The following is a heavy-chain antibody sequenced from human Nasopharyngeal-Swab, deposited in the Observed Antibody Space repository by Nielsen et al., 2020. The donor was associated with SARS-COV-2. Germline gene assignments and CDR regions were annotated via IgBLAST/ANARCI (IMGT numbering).Heavy chain of an antibody. J-gene: IGHJ5*02. D-gene: IGHD3-3*01. V-gene: IGHV4-39*01. CDR3: ASSPFRITIFGVVIGNWFDP. Sequence: WIRQPPGKGLEGIGSIYYSGSTYYNPSLKSRVTISVDTSKNQFSLKLSSVTAADTAVYYCASSPFRITIFGVVIGNWFDPWGQGTLVTVSS. CDR2: IYYSGST.